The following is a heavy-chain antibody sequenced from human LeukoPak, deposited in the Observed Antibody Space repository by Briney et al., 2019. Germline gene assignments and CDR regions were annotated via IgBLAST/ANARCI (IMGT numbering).Heavy chain of an antibody. CDR1: GFTFSSYG. Sequence: PGGSLRLSCAASGFTFSSYGMHWVRQAPGKGLEWVAVISYDGSNKYYADSVKGRFTISRDNSKNTLYLQMNSLRAEDTAVYYCAKALLGIAVARIIAWGQGTLVTVSS. CDR3: AKALLGIAVARIIA. V-gene: IGHV3-30*18. CDR2: ISYDGSNK. J-gene: IGHJ5*02. D-gene: IGHD6-19*01.